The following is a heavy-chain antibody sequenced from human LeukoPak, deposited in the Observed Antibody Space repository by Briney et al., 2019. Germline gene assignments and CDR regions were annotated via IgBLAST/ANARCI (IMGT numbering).Heavy chain of an antibody. Sequence: SETLSLTCAVYGESFSVYYWSGIRHPPGKGRERIGEINPRGSTNYSPSLKSRVTISVDTCKKQFSLKLSSVAAADTAVYFCARVGYRYVINDWSRTGLGAYPTKYYYHMDVWDKGTTVTVSS. CDR2: INPRGST. D-gene: IGHD5-18*01. V-gene: IGHV4-34*01. CDR1: GESFSVYY. CDR3: ARVGYRYVINDWSRTGLGAYPTKYYYHMDV. J-gene: IGHJ6*03.